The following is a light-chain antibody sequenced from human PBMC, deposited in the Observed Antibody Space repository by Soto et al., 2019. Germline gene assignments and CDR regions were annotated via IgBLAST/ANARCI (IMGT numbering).Light chain of an antibody. CDR1: SSDVGGYNY. CDR2: EVS. CDR3: SSYRTNSFRV. V-gene: IGLV2-14*01. Sequence: QSVLTQPASLSGSPGQSITISCTGTSSDVGGYNYVSWYQQHPGKAPKLMISEVSNRPSGVSNRFSGSKSGNTASLTISGLQAEDEADYYCSSYRTNSFRVFGGGTKLTVL. J-gene: IGLJ3*02.